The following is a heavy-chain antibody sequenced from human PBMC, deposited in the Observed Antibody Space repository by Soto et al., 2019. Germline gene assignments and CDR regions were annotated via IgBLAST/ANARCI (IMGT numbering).Heavy chain of an antibody. J-gene: IGHJ4*02. D-gene: IGHD3-22*01. Sequence: SETLSLTSAVSGASISSYYWSWIRQPPEKGLEWIGSIYYTGSTNYNPSLKSRVTISVDTSKSQFSLMLSSVAAADTAVYYCVRLDGYGYIDYWGQGTLVTVSS. CDR2: IYYTGST. V-gene: IGHV4-59*01. CDR3: VRLDGYGYIDY. CDR1: GASISSYY.